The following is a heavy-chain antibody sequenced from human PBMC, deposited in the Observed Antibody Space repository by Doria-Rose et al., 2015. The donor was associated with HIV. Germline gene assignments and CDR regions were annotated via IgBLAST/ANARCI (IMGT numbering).Heavy chain of an antibody. J-gene: IGHJ4*02. CDR3: AKEKAVAGGGIDY. CDR2: IRYDGSNK. CDR1: GFTFSNYG. Sequence: QVQLVQSGGGVVQPGGSLRLSCAASGFTFSNYGMHWVRQAPGKGLEWVAFIRYDGSNKYYADPVKGRLTISRDNSKNTLYLQMNSLRVKDTAVYYCAKEKAVAGGGIDYWGQGTVVTVSS. D-gene: IGHD6-19*01. V-gene: IGHV3-30*02.